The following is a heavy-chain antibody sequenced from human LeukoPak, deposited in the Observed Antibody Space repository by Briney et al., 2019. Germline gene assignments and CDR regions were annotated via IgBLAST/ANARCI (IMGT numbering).Heavy chain of an antibody. V-gene: IGHV3-48*04. D-gene: IGHD3-22*01. Sequence: GGSLRLSCAASGFTFSSYSMNWVRQAPGKGLEWISYISSSGSSVKYADSVKGRFTISRDNAKKSLYLQMDSLRVEDTAVYYCAKDDYYDSSGPQDYWGQGTLVTVSS. CDR3: AKDDYYDSSGPQDY. CDR1: GFTFSSYS. J-gene: IGHJ4*02. CDR2: ISSSGSSV.